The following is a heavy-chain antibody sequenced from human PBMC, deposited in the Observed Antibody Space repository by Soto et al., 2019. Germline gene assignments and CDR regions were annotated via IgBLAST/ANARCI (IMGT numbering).Heavy chain of an antibody. CDR1: GGSISSGDYY. D-gene: IGHD2-2*01. CDR2: ISYSGSA. Sequence: PSETLSLTCTVSGGSISSGDYYWSWIRQPPGKGLEWIGYISYSGSAYYNPSLETRVTISVDTSKSQLSLNLSSVTAADTAVYYCARERRGCSGSRCYGPDYWGQGTLVTVSS. CDR3: ARERRGCSGSRCYGPDY. J-gene: IGHJ4*02. V-gene: IGHV4-30-4*01.